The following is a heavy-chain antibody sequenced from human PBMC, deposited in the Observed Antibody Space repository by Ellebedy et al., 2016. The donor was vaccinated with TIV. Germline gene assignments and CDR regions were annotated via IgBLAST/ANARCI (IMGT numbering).Heavy chain of an antibody. D-gene: IGHD3-22*01. J-gene: IGHJ4*02. CDR2: IYSAGDT. Sequence: GSLRLXXTVSGGSMTNYYWSWIRQPAGKGLEWIGRIYSAGDTYYNPSLDSRVTLSVDTSKNQFSLNLSSVTAADTAVYFCARDAYYYDTSGRTQSDHWGQGTLVTVSS. CDR3: ARDAYYYDTSGRTQSDH. CDR1: GGSMTNYY. V-gene: IGHV4-4*07.